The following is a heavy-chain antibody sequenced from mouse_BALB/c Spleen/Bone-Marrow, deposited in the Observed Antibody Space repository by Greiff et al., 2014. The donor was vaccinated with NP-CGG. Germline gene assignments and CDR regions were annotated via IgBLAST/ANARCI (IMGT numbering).Heavy chain of an antibody. V-gene: IGHV1S137*01. CDR2: ISPYYVDG. J-gene: IGHJ4*01. CDR1: GYTFTDFA. Sequence: QVQLKESGAELVRPGVSVKISCKGSGYTFTDFALPWVKQSHTTSLEWIGVISPYYVDGGYNQKFKGKATMTIDRSSSTAYMELARPTSEDSAIDYGARGGASGLYYDAMDDWGQGTSVTVSS. CDR3: ARGGASGLYYDAMDD. D-gene: IGHD3-1*01.